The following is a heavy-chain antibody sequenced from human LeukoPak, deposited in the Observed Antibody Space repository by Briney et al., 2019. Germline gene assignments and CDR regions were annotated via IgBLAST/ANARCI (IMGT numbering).Heavy chain of an antibody. CDR2: MYSGGSP. J-gene: IGHJ3*02. CDR3: ARAVNMAFDI. Sequence: PSETLSLTCTVSSASISSSYWSWIRQPAGKGLEWIGRMYSGGSPNYNPSLKSRVTMSVDTSKNQFSLKLSSVTAADTAVYYCARAVNMAFDIWGQGTRVTVSS. CDR1: SASISSSY. V-gene: IGHV4-4*07. D-gene: IGHD2/OR15-2a*01.